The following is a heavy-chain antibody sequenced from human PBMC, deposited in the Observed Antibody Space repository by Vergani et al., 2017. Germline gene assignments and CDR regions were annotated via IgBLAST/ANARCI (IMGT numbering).Heavy chain of an antibody. CDR1: GGPISSGSYY. CDR2: IYTSGST. V-gene: IGHV4-61*02. Sequence: QVQLQESGPGLVKPSQTLSLTCTVSGGPISSGSYYWSWIRQPAWKGLEWIGRIYTSGSTNYNPSLKSRVTISVDTSKNQFSLKLSSVTAADTAVYYCARQNILGYYYYGMDVWGQGTTVTVFS. J-gene: IGHJ6*02. D-gene: IGHD3-9*01. CDR3: ARQNILGYYYYGMDV.